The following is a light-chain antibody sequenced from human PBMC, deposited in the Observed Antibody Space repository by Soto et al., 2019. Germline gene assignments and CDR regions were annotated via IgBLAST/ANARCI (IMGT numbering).Light chain of an antibody. CDR3: SLYAATTNDV. Sequence: QSALTQPPSASGSPGQSVTISCTGTSSDVGGYNFVSWYQQHPGKAPQLIIYEVTKRPSGVPDRFSGSKSGNTASLTVSGLQTEDEADYYCSLYAATTNDVFGFGTKVTAL. CDR1: SSDVGGYNF. V-gene: IGLV2-8*01. CDR2: EVT. J-gene: IGLJ1*01.